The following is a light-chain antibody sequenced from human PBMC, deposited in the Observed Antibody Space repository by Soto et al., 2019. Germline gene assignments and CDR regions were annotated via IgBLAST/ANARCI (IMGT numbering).Light chain of an antibody. Sequence: NFMLTQPHSVSESPWKTVTISCTDSSGSIATNYVQWYQQRPGSAPTTVIYEDTQRPSGVPERFSGSIDSSSNSASLTISGLKTEDEADYYCQSYDGSNPDVVFGGGTKLTVL. V-gene: IGLV6-57*02. CDR2: EDT. J-gene: IGLJ2*01. CDR3: QSYDGSNPDVV. CDR1: SGSIATNY.